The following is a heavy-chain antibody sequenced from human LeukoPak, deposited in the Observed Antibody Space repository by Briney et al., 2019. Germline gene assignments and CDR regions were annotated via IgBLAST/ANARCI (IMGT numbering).Heavy chain of an antibody. V-gene: IGHV3-23*01. CDR3: AKDSSGYYYVDDYYYYYYMDV. CDR1: GFTFSSYA. J-gene: IGHJ6*03. Sequence: PWGSLRLSCAASGFTFSSYAMSWVRQAPGKGLEWVSAISGSGGSTYYADSVKGRFTISRGNSKNTLYLQMNSLRAEDTAVYYCAKDSSGYYYVDDYYYYYYMDVWGKGTTVTVSS. D-gene: IGHD3-22*01. CDR2: ISGSGGST.